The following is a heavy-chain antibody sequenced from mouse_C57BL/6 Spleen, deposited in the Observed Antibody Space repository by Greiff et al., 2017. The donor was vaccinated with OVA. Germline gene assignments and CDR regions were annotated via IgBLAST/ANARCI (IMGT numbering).Heavy chain of an antibody. Sequence: QVQLKQPGAELVKPGASVKLSCKASGYTFTSYWMQWVKQRPGQGLEWIGEIDPSDSYTNYNQKFKGKATLTVDTSSSTAYMQLSSLTSEDSAVYYCARWNLTTVVAYYAMDYWGQGTSVTVSS. J-gene: IGHJ4*01. V-gene: IGHV1-50*01. CDR3: ARWNLTTVVAYYAMDY. D-gene: IGHD1-1*01. CDR2: IDPSDSYT. CDR1: GYTFTSYW.